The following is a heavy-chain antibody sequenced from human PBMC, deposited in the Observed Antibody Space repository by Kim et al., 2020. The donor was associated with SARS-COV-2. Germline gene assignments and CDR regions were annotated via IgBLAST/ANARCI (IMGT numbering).Heavy chain of an antibody. Sequence: TNYNPSLSRRATMSVDRSKNQFSLTLTSVTAADTAVYYCTRGPYSDYFDYWGQGTLVTVSS. CDR2: T. D-gene: IGHD4-4*01. J-gene: IGHJ4*02. V-gene: IGHV4-30-2*01. CDR3: TRGPYSDYFDY.